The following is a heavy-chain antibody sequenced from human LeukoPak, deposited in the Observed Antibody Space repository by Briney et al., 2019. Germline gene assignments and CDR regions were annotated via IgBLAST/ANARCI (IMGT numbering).Heavy chain of an antibody. J-gene: IGHJ3*02. CDR2: TSSSSSYI. D-gene: IGHD3-22*01. CDR3: ARRYYYDSSGYSDAFDI. Sequence: PGGSLRLSCAASGFTFSSYSMNWVRQAPGKGLEWVSSTSSSSSYIYYADSVKGRFTISRDNAKNSLYLQMNSLRAEDTAVYYCARRYYYDSSGYSDAFDIWGRGTMVTVSS. V-gene: IGHV3-21*01. CDR1: GFTFSSYS.